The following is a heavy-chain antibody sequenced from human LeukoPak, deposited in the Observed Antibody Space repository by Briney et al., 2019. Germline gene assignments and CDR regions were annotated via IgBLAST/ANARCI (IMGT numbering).Heavy chain of an antibody. CDR2: SSASGDST. CDR3: AKARDPQWVRMSFDF. Sequence: GRSLRLSCAASGFTFTRYSMAWVRQAPGKGLEWVSVSSASGDSTHYADSVKGRFTISRDNSRNTLYLQMNSLRAEDTAVYCCAKARDPQWVRMSFDFWGQGTLVTVSS. CDR1: GFTFTRYS. D-gene: IGHD5-12*01. V-gene: IGHV3-23*01. J-gene: IGHJ4*02.